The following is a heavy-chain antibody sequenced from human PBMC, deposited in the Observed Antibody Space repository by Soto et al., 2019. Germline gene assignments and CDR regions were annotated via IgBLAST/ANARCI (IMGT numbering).Heavy chain of an antibody. CDR1: GDSVSSNSAA. J-gene: IGHJ3*02. CDR3: ARDLEGSGSYYDHAFDI. Sequence: SQTLSLTCAISGDSVSSNSAAWNWIRQSPSRGLEWLGRTYYRSKWYNDYAVSVKSRITINPDTTKNQFSLQLNSMTPEDTAVYYCARDLEGSGSYYDHAFDIWGQGTMVTVSS. D-gene: IGHD1-26*01. CDR2: TYYRSKWYN. V-gene: IGHV6-1*01.